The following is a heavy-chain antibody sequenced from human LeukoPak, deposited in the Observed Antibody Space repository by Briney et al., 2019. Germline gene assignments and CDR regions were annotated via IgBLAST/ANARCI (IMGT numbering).Heavy chain of an antibody. CDR3: AKDTTHSGCYGIDY. V-gene: IGHV3-23*01. D-gene: IGHD1-26*01. CDR2: INSGGVNT. CDR1: GFTFSSYA. J-gene: IGHJ4*02. Sequence: PGGSLRLSCAASGFTFSSYAMNWVRQAPGKGLEWVSAINSGGVNTYYADSVKGRFTISRDNSKNTLYLQMNSLRAEDTAVYYCAKDTTHSGCYGIDYWGQGTLVIVSS.